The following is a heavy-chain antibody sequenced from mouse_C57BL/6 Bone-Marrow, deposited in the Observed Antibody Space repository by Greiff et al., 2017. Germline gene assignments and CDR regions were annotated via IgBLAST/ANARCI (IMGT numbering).Heavy chain of an antibody. J-gene: IGHJ3*01. CDR3: ARSRSGLRWFAY. Sequence: EVQRVESGGGLVKPGGSLKLSCAASGFTFSSYTMSWVRQTPEKRLEWVATISGGGGNTYYPDSVKGRFTISRDNAKNTLYLQMSSLRSEDTALYYCARSRSGLRWFAYWGQGTLVTVSA. CDR2: ISGGGGNT. D-gene: IGHD2-4*01. CDR1: GFTFSSYT. V-gene: IGHV5-9*01.